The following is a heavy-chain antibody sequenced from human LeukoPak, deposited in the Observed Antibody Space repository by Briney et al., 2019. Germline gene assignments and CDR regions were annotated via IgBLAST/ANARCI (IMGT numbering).Heavy chain of an antibody. CDR1: RGSINNRNHY. J-gene: IGHJ5*01. CDR2: IHIGGTT. D-gene: IGHD3-9*01. CDR3: AKTSDLLTGYSVFDS. Sequence: SETLSLTCTVSRGSINNRNHYWGWIRQPPGKGLEWIGSIHIGGTTYQNPSLKSRLTISVDTSKNQFSLKVTSVTAADTAVYYCAKTSDLLTGYSVFDSWGEGTLVTVSS. V-gene: IGHV4-39*01.